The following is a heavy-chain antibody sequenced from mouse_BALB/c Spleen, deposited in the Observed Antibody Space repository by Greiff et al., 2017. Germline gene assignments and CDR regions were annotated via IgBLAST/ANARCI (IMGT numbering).Heavy chain of an antibody. CDR2: ISSGGST. CDR3: ARGREYDDGFAY. J-gene: IGHJ3*01. Sequence: EVKVEESGGGLVKPGGSLKLSCAASGFTFSSYAMSWVRQTPEKRLEWVASISSGGSTYYPDSVKGRFTISRDNARNILYLQMSSLRSEDTAMYYCARGREYDDGFAYWGQGTLVTVSA. D-gene: IGHD2-14*01. V-gene: IGHV5-6-5*01. CDR1: GFTFSSYA.